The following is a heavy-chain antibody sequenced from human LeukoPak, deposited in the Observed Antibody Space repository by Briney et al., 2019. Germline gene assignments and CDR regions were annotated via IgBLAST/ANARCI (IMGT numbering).Heavy chain of an antibody. CDR3: ARRAGAYSHPYDY. CDR1: GFTVSSNS. CDR2: IYSDNT. V-gene: IGHV3-53*01. D-gene: IGHD4/OR15-4a*01. J-gene: IGHJ4*02. Sequence: PGGSLRLSCTASGFTVSSNSMSGVRQAPGKGLEWVSFIYSDNTHYSDSVKGRFTISRDNSKNTLYLQMNSLRAEDTAVYYCARRAGAYSHPYDYWGQGTLVTVSS.